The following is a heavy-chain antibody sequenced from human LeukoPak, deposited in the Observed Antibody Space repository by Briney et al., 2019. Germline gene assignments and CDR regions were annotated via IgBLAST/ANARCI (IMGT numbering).Heavy chain of an antibody. J-gene: IGHJ6*03. V-gene: IGHV4-38-2*02. CDR2: IYHSGNT. Sequence: PSETLSLTCTVSGYSISSGYYWGWIRQPPGKGLEWIGSIYHSGNTYYNPSLKSRVTISVDTSKNQFSLKLSSVTAADTAVYYCARDHRYDFWSGYYDYYYMDVWGKGTTVTVSS. CDR3: ARDHRYDFWSGYYDYYYMDV. D-gene: IGHD3-3*01. CDR1: GYSISSGYY.